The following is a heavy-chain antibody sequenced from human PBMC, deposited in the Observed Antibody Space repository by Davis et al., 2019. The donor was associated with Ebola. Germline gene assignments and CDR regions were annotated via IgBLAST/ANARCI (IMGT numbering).Heavy chain of an antibody. CDR1: GFTFSRNS. J-gene: IGHJ4*02. Sequence: PGGSLRLSCVASGFTFSRNSMNWVRQAPGKGLEWVSYISSSSTTIYYADSVKGRFTISRDNAKNALYLQMNSLRDEDTAVYFCARAGVNSYDSSGYYYDYWGQGTLVTVSS. V-gene: IGHV3-48*02. CDR2: ISSSSTTI. CDR3: ARAGVNSYDSSGYYYDY. D-gene: IGHD3-22*01.